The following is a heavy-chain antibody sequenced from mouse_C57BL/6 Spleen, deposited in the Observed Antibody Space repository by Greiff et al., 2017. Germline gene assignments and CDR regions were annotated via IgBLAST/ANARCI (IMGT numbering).Heavy chain of an antibody. CDR1: GFSLTSYG. V-gene: IGHV2-2*01. CDR2: IWSGGST. CDR3: ARKSYYSNPHYAMDY. J-gene: IGHJ4*01. D-gene: IGHD2-5*01. Sequence: QVQLQQSGPGLVPPSQRLSIPCTVSGFSLTSYGVHWVRQSPGKGLEWLGVIWSGGSTDYNAAFISRLSISKDNSKSQVFFKLNSLQADDTAIYYCARKSYYSNPHYAMDYWGQRTSVTVSS.